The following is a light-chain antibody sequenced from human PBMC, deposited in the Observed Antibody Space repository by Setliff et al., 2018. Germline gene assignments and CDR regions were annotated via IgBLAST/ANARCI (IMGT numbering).Light chain of an antibody. CDR2: DVI. J-gene: IGLJ1*01. V-gene: IGLV2-14*03. Sequence: QSALTQPASVSGSPGQSITISCTGSSSDVGGYDYVSWYQHHPGRAPKFMIYDVIKRPSGVSNRFSGSKSGNTASLTISGLQAEDEADYYCFSYTSSSSYVFGRGTKVTVL. CDR1: SSDVGGYDY. CDR3: FSYTSSSSYV.